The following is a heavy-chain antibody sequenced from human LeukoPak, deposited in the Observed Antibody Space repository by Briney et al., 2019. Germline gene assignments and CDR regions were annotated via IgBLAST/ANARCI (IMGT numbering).Heavy chain of an antibody. D-gene: IGHD3-10*01. CDR2: INHSGST. CDR3: ARGFPYYGSGSYYYYYGMDV. CDR1: GGSFSGYY. J-gene: IGHJ6*02. V-gene: IGHV4-34*01. Sequence: PSETLSLTCAVYGGSFSGYYWSWLRQPPGKGLEWIGEINHSGSTNYNPSLKSRVTISVDTSKNQFSLKLSSVTAADTAVYYCARGFPYYGSGSYYYYYGMDVWGQGTTVTVSS.